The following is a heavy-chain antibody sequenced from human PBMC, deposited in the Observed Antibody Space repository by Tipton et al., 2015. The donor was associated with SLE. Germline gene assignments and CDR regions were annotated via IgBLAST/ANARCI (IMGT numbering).Heavy chain of an antibody. J-gene: IGHJ4*02. CDR2: IYYNGST. D-gene: IGHD1-26*01. V-gene: IGHV4-61*01. Sequence: PGLVKPSETLSLTCTVSGGSVSSTTYYWSWIRQPPGKGLEWIGYIYYNGSTNYNPSLKSRLTMSADTSKRQFSLKLSSVTAADTAVYYCATIDSGYLDYWGQGTLVTVSS. CDR3: ATIDSGYLDY. CDR1: GGSVSSTTYY.